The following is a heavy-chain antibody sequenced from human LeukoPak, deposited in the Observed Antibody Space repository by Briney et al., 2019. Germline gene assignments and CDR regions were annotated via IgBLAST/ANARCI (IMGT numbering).Heavy chain of an antibody. Sequence: SETLSLTCAVYGGSFSGYYWSWIRQPPGKGLEWIGEINHSGSTNYNPSLKSRVTISVDTSKNQFSLKLSSVTAADTAVYYCARQKPGSGGPFDYWGQGTLVTVSS. J-gene: IGHJ4*02. CDR1: GGSFSGYY. CDR3: ARQKPGSGGPFDY. V-gene: IGHV4-34*01. D-gene: IGHD2-15*01. CDR2: INHSGST.